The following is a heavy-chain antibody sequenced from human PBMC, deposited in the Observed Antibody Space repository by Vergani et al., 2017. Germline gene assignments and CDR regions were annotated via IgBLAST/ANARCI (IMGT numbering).Heavy chain of an antibody. V-gene: IGHV3-74*01. CDR1: GFAFIGSW. J-gene: IGHJ4*02. CDR2: ISPYVDIT. CDR3: LTGTTEPY. Sequence: QRLWSGEALVKPGGSLRLSCAPPGFAFIGSWMPWFLKTPEKGLSWVSRISPYVDITFNADSVKGRFTISRDNARTTLYLQMTNLRAEDTAVYYCLTGTTEPYWGQGTLVTVSS. D-gene: IGHD4-17*01.